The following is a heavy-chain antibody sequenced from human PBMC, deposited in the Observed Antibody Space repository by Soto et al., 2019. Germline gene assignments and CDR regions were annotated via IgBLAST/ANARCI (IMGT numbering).Heavy chain of an antibody. V-gene: IGHV4-30-4*01. Sequence: QVQLQESGPGLVKPSQTLSLTCTVSGGSISSGDYYWTWIRQPPGKGLEWIGYIDYSGSTYYNPSLRSRLTISVDTSKNQFSLKLSSVTAADTAVSYCARGGRTIFGRYFDYWGQGTLVTVSS. CDR2: IDYSGST. D-gene: IGHD3-3*01. J-gene: IGHJ4*02. CDR1: GGSISSGDYY. CDR3: ARGGRTIFGRYFDY.